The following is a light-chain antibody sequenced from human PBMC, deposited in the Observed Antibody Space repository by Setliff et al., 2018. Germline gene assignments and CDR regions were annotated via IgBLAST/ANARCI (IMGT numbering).Light chain of an antibody. CDR3: ASYIGSSTYV. V-gene: IGLV2-23*02. Sequence: QSVLTQPASVSGSPGQSITISCAGTSSDVGAYNLVSWYQQHPRKGPKVLIYEVTKRPSGVSTRFSGSKSGDTASLTISGLQAEDEADYHCASYIGSSTYVFGSGTKVTVL. J-gene: IGLJ1*01. CDR1: SSDVGAYNL. CDR2: EVT.